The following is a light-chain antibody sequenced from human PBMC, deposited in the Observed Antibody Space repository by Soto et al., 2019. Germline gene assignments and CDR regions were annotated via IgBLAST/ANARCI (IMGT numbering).Light chain of an antibody. CDR2: DVY. J-gene: IGLJ1*01. Sequence: QSALTQPASVSDSPGQSITISCIGTSSDIGSSDHVSWHQQHPGRAPKLIIYDVYNRPSGVSHRFSGSKTGNTASLIISGLQAEDEADYYCSSYTRTTSDVFGSGTKLTVL. CDR1: SSDIGSSDH. CDR3: SSYTRTTSDV. V-gene: IGLV2-14*03.